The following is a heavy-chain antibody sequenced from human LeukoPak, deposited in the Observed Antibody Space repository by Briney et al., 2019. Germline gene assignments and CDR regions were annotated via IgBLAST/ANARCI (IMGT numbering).Heavy chain of an antibody. CDR2: ISGSGGST. CDR1: GFTFSSYA. CDR3: ARHWELLEGDYYYYYMDV. V-gene: IGHV3-23*01. J-gene: IGHJ6*03. D-gene: IGHD1-26*01. Sequence: QPGGSLRLSCAASGFTFSSYAMSWVRQAPGKGLEWVSAISGSGGSTYYADSVKGRFTISRDNSKNTLYLQMNSLRAEDTAVYYCARHWELLEGDYYYYYMDVWGKGTTVTVSS.